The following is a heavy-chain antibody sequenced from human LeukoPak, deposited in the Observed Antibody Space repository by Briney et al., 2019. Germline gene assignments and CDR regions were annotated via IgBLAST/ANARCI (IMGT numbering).Heavy chain of an antibody. Sequence: GGSLRLSCAASGFTFSNYAMSWVRQAPGKGLEWVSTVSDSGGSPYYADSVKGRLTISRDNSKNTLYLQMNSLRAEDTALYYCAKAPPVRSGHSAYDYWGQGTLVTVSS. J-gene: IGHJ4*02. CDR1: GFTFSNYA. CDR3: AKAPPVRSGHSAYDY. CDR2: VSDSGGSP. D-gene: IGHD3-22*01. V-gene: IGHV3-23*01.